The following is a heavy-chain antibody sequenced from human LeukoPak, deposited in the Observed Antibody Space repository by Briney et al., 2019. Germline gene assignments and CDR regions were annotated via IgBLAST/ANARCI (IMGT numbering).Heavy chain of an antibody. CDR1: AFSLSSNY. CDR3: ARDKLGSGYSSDFDY. Sequence: PGGSLRLSCAASAFSLSSNYMNWVRQAPGKGLEWVSAIYTGGTTYYADSVKGRFTISRDNSKNTLYLQMNSLRAEDTAVYYCARDKLGSGYSSDFDYWGQGTLVTVSS. CDR2: IYTGGTT. V-gene: IGHV3-66*02. D-gene: IGHD6-19*01. J-gene: IGHJ4*02.